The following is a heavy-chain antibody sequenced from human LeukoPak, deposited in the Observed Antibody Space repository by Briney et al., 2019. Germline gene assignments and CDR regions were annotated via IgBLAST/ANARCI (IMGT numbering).Heavy chain of an antibody. D-gene: IGHD5-24*01. J-gene: IGHJ4*02. V-gene: IGHV1-69*05. CDR1: GGTFSSYA. CDR3: SRSLRDRDGHNYGTRFDY. CDR2: IIPIVGTA. Sequence: GASVKVSCKASGGTFSSYAISWVRQAPGQGLEWMGGIIPIVGTANYAQKFQGRVTITTDESTSTAYMELSSLRSEDTAVYYCSRSLRDRDGHNYGTRFDYWGQGTLVTVSS.